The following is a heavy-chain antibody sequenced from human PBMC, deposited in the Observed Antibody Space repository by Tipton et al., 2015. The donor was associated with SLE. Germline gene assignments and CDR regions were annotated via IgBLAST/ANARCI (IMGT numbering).Heavy chain of an antibody. CDR3: TRVRGTGADFDY. CDR2: ISYSGST. CDR1: GGSISRYY. V-gene: IGHV4-59*01. Sequence: TLSLTCTVSGGSISRYYWNWIRQPPGKGLEWIGYISYSGSTNYNPSLKSRVTISVDTSKNKFSLKLSSVTAADTAVYYCTRVRGTGADFDYWGQGTLVTVSS. D-gene: IGHD3/OR15-3a*01. J-gene: IGHJ4*02.